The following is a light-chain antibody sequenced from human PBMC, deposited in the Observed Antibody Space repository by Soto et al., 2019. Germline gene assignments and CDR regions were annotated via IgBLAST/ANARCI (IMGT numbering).Light chain of an antibody. J-gene: IGKJ4*01. CDR1: QTVGSSF. Sequence: ENVLTQSPATLSLSPGERATLSCRASQTVGSSFLAWYQQKRGQAPRLIIYGASNRATGIPDRFSGSGSGADFTLTINRLEPEDFAVYYCQQFETFGGGTKVEIK. CDR2: GAS. CDR3: QQFET. V-gene: IGKV3-20*01.